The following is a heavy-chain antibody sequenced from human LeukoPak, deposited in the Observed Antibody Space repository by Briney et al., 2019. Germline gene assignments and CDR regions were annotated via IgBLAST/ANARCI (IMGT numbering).Heavy chain of an antibody. J-gene: IGHJ3*02. CDR2: IYYSGST. Sequence: SQTLSLTCTVSGGSISSGDYYWSWICQPPGKGLEWIGYIYYSGSTYYNPSLKSRVTISVDTSKNQFSLKLSSVTAADTAVYYCARASSIVVVVAHAFDIWGQGTMVTVSS. V-gene: IGHV4-30-4*08. CDR1: GGSISSGDYY. D-gene: IGHD2-15*01. CDR3: ARASSIVVVVAHAFDI.